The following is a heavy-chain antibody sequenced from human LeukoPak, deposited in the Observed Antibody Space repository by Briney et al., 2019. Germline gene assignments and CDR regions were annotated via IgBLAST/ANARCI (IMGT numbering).Heavy chain of an antibody. Sequence: GGSLRLSCAASGFTFADYGMSWVRQAPGKGLEWVSGINWNGGSTGYAESVKGRVTISRDNAKNFLYMQMNSLRADDTALYYCARNPSWSGYVFDYWGQGTLVTVSS. CDR1: GFTFADYG. CDR2: INWNGGST. J-gene: IGHJ4*02. D-gene: IGHD3-3*01. CDR3: ARNPSWSGYVFDY. V-gene: IGHV3-20*04.